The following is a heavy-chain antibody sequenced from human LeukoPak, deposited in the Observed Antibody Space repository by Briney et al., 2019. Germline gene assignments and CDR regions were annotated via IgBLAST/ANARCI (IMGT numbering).Heavy chain of an antibody. CDR1: GFTFDDYA. D-gene: IGHD5-24*01. CDR3: AKDLVGGDGYKWERYYFDY. CDR2: ISWNSGSI. J-gene: IGHJ4*02. V-gene: IGHV3-9*01. Sequence: PSRSLRLSCAASGFTFDDYAMHWVRQAPGKCLEWVSGISWNSGSIGYADSVKGRFTISRDNSKNTLYLQMSSLRAEDTAVYYCAKDLVGGDGYKWERYYFDYWGQGTLVTVSS.